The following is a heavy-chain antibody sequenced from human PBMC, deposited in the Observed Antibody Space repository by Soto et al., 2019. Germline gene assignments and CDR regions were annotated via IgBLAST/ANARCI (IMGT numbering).Heavy chain of an antibody. Sequence: GGSLRLSCAASGFTFSSYAMSWVRQAPGKGLEWVSATGGTGGSTHYADSVKGRFTISRDNSRNTLYLQMNSLRAEDTAVYYCAKMGGGTTSPFDYWGQGTLVTVSS. J-gene: IGHJ4*02. CDR2: TGGTGGST. V-gene: IGHV3-23*01. D-gene: IGHD1-7*01. CDR3: AKMGGGTTSPFDY. CDR1: GFTFSSYA.